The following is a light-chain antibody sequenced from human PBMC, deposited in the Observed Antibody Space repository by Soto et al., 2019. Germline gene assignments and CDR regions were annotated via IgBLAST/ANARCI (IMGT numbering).Light chain of an antibody. Sequence: EIVLTQSPGTLSLSPGERATLSCRASQSVSSSYLAWYQQKPGQAPRLLIYGASSRATGIPDRFSGSGSGTDFTLTISRLEPEDFAVYYCQQYGSSPYTFGQWTTLEIK. CDR2: GAS. J-gene: IGKJ2*01. V-gene: IGKV3-20*01. CDR1: QSVSSSY. CDR3: QQYGSSPYT.